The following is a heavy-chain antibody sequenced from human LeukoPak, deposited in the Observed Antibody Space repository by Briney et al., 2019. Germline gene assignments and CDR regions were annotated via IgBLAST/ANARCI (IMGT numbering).Heavy chain of an antibody. D-gene: IGHD3-10*01. V-gene: IGHV3-23*01. J-gene: IGHJ4*02. CDR3: ANSYGSGSYYKNFDY. CDR1: GFTFSSYA. Sequence: PGGSLRLSCAASGFTFSSYAMSWVRQAPGKGLEWVSAISGSGGSTYYADSVKGRFTISRDNSKNTLYLQMNSLRAEDTAVYYCANSYGSGSYYKNFDYWGQGTLVTVSS. CDR2: ISGSGGST.